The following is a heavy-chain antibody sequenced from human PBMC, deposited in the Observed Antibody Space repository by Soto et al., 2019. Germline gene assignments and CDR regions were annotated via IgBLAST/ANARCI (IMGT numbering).Heavy chain of an antibody. CDR2: INPDGGAK. J-gene: IGHJ4*02. V-gene: IGHV3-7*05. CDR3: AKAIYNGNSDFGY. D-gene: IGHD3-10*01. CDR1: GFTFSNYW. Sequence: GGSLRLSCAASGFTFSNYWMTWVRQAPGKGLEWVANINPDGGAKYYVDSVKGRFTISRDNAKNSLYLQMSSLRAEDTAVYYCAKAIYNGNSDFGYWGQGTLVTVSS.